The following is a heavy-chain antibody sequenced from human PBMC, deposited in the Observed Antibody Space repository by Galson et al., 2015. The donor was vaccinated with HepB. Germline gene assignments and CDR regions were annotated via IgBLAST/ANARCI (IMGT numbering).Heavy chain of an antibody. J-gene: IGHJ2*01. V-gene: IGHV5-51*01. Sequence: QSGAEVKKPGESLRISCKGSGYSFTNYWIAWVRQMPGKGLEWMGLIYPGDSDTRYSPSFQGQVTIAADKSSSTAYLQWSSLKASDTAMYYCARHLRGYYWYFDLWGRGTLVTVSS. D-gene: IGHD3-10*01. CDR2: IYPGDSDT. CDR3: ARHLRGYYWYFDL. CDR1: GYSFTNYW.